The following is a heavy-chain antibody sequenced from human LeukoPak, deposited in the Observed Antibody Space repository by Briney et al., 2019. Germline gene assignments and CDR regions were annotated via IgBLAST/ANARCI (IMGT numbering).Heavy chain of an antibody. D-gene: IGHD3-22*01. CDR1: GGTFSSYA. CDR3: ARDLGYYYDSSGYYYGKTGDAFDI. J-gene: IGHJ3*02. Sequence: SVKVSCKASGGTFSSYAISWVRQAPGQGLEWMGRIIPIFGTANYAQKFQGRVTTTTDESTSTAYMELSSLRSEDTAVYYCARDLGYYYDSSGYYYGKTGDAFDIWGQGTMVTVPS. CDR2: IIPIFGTA. V-gene: IGHV1-69*05.